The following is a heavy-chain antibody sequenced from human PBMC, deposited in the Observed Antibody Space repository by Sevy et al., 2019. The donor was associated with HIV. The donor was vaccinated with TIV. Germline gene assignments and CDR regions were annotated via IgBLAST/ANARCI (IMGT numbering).Heavy chain of an antibody. CDR2: ISFDGDNK. D-gene: IGHD4-17*01. Sequence: GGSLRLSCAASGFIFSSYYFHWVRQAPGKGLEWVAFISFDGDNKYYADSVKGRFTSSRDNSKTTLYLEMNGLTTEDTAVYYCARTVTTHYYYGMDVWGQGTAVTVSS. V-gene: IGHV3-30*04. CDR1: GFIFSSYY. CDR3: ARTVTTHYYYGMDV. J-gene: IGHJ6*02.